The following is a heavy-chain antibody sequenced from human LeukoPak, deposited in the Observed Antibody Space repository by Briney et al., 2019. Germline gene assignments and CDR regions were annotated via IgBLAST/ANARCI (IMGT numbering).Heavy chain of an antibody. CDR3: TTNSAGP. J-gene: IGHJ5*02. Sequence: GGSLRLSCVASGFTFSNAWMSWVRQAPGKGLEWVGRIKSKIDGGTTDYAAPVKGRSIISRDDSKNTLYLQMSSLRTEDTAVYYCTTNSAGPWGQGTLVTVSS. D-gene: IGHD4-11*01. CDR2: IKSKIDGGTT. CDR1: GFTFSNAW. V-gene: IGHV3-15*01.